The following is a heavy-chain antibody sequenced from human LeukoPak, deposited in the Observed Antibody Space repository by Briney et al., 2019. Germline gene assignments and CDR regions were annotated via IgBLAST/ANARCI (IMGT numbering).Heavy chain of an antibody. V-gene: IGHV1-69*06. J-gene: IGHJ5*02. CDR2: IIPMFGTP. Sequence: SVKVSCKPSGDTFTTYAIIWVRQAPGQGLKWMGGIIPMFGTPNYAQRLQGRVTITADKSTKTAYMELSSLRSEDTAVYYCARAGIPGYCTNVTCSNWLDPWGQGTLVTVSS. CDR3: ARAGIPGYCTNVTCSNWLDP. CDR1: GDTFTTYA. D-gene: IGHD2-8*01.